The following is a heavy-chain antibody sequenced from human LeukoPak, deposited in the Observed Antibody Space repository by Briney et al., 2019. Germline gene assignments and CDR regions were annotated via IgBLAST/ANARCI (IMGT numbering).Heavy chain of an antibody. J-gene: IGHJ6*03. CDR2: IYSGGST. D-gene: IGHD2-2*01. CDR3: ARGGGQYQLLYYYYYMDV. V-gene: IGHV3-53*01. Sequence: AGGSLRLSCAASGFTVSSNYMSWVRQAPGKGLGWVSVIYSGGSTYYADSVKGRFTISRDNSKNTLYLQMNSLRAEDTAVYYCARGGGQYQLLYYYYYMDVWGQGTLVTVSS. CDR1: GFTVSSNY.